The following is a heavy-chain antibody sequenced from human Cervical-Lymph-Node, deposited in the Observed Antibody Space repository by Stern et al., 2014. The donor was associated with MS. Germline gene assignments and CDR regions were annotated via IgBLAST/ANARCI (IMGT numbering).Heavy chain of an antibody. J-gene: IGHJ4*02. D-gene: IGHD1-26*01. V-gene: IGHV3-33*01. CDR1: GFTFSSYG. Sequence: QVQLVESGGGVVQPGRSLRLSCAGSGFTFSSYGMHWVRQAPGKGLEWVALIWYDGSNKYYADSVKGRFTISRDNSKNTLYLQMNSLRAEDTAVYYCARDAMYSGSYPDYWGRGTLVTVS. CDR3: ARDAMYSGSYPDY. CDR2: IWYDGSNK.